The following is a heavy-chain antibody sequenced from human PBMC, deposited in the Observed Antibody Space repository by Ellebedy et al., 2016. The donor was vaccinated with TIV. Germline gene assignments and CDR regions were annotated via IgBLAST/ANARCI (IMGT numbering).Heavy chain of an antibody. Sequence: GESLKISCAASGFTFSSYAMSWVRQAPGKGLEWVSSISDSGDITYYAASVKGRFTISRDNSKKTLYLQMNSLRAEDTAVYFCAKDSPYDPTGILDDWGQGTQVT. CDR1: GFTFSSYA. J-gene: IGHJ4*02. V-gene: IGHV3-23*01. D-gene: IGHD3-10*01. CDR3: AKDSPYDPTGILDD. CDR2: ISDSGDIT.